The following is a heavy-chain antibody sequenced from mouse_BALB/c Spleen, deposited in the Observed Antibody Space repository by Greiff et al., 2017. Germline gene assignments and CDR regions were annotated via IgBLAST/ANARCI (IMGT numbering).Heavy chain of an antibody. V-gene: IGHV2-2*02. J-gene: IGHJ3*01. Sequence: VMLVESGPGLVQPSQSLSITCTVSGFSLTSYGVHWVRQSPGKGLEWLGVIWSGGSTDYNAAFISRLSISKDNSKSQVFFKMNSLQANDTAIYYCARKGYYGSSSPFAYWGQGTLVTVSA. CDR3: ARKGYYGSSSPFAY. D-gene: IGHD1-1*01. CDR1: GFSLTSYG. CDR2: IWSGGST.